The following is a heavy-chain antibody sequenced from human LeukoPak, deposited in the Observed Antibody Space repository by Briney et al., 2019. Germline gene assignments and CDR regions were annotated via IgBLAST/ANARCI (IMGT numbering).Heavy chain of an antibody. CDR2: ISYDGSKK. Sequence: GRSLRLSCATSGSTFSSYGMHWVRQAPGRGLEWVAIISYDGSKKYYADSVKGRFTISRDNSKNTVYLQMNSLSGEDTAVYNCAKDQLAEQWLAPLDYWGQGTLVTVSS. J-gene: IGHJ4*02. CDR3: AKDQLAEQWLAPLDY. CDR1: GSTFSSYG. V-gene: IGHV3-30*18. D-gene: IGHD6-19*01.